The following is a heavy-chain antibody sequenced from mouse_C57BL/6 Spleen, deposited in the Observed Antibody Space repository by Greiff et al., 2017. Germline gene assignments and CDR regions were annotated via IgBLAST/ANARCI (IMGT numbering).Heavy chain of an antibody. CDR3: AREGGGFAY. D-gene: IGHD1-1*02. J-gene: IGHJ3*01. CDR1: GYTFTGYW. CDR2: ILPGSGST. Sequence: VQLQQSGAELMKPGASVKLSCKATGYTFTGYWIEWVKQRPGHGLEWIGEILPGSGSTNYNEKFKGKATFTADTSSNTAYMQLSSLTTDDTAIYCGAREGGGFAYWGQGTLVTVSA. V-gene: IGHV1-9*01.